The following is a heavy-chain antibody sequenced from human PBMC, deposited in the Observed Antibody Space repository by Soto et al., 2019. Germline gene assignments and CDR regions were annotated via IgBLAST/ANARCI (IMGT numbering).Heavy chain of an antibody. J-gene: IGHJ4*02. D-gene: IGHD3-9*01. CDR1: GGSSSPHF. Sequence: SETLSLTCTVSGGSSSPHFWSWFRQPPGKDLEWMGYVHSSGSTNYNPSLKSRVTISTDTSKSQISLKLRSVTAADTAVYYCAGGSGWLTDYWGQGTLVTVSS. V-gene: IGHV4-59*11. CDR3: AGGSGWLTDY. CDR2: VHSSGST.